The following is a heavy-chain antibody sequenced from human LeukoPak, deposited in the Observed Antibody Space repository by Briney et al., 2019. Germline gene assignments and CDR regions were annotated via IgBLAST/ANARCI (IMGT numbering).Heavy chain of an antibody. J-gene: IGHJ3*02. V-gene: IGHV4-34*01. Sequence: PSETLSLTCAVYGGSFSGYYWSWIRQPPGKGLEWIGEINHSGSTNYNPSLKSRFTISVDTSKNQFSLKLSSVTAADTAVYYCHYDSSGIVDAFDIWGQGTMVTVSS. CDR2: INHSGST. D-gene: IGHD3-22*01. CDR1: GGSFSGYY. CDR3: HYDSSGIVDAFDI.